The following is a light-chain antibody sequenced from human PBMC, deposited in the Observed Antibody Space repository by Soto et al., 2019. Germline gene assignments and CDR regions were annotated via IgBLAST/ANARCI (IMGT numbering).Light chain of an antibody. CDR2: LGS. Sequence: DIVMTQSPLSLPVTPGEPASISCRSSQSLLHSNGYNYLDWYLQKPGQSPQLLIYLGSNRASGVPDRFSGSGSGTDVTLRISRVEAEEVGVYSCMQALQTPPTFGQGTKVEIK. J-gene: IGKJ1*01. CDR3: MQALQTPPT. V-gene: IGKV2-28*01. CDR1: QSLLHSNGYNY.